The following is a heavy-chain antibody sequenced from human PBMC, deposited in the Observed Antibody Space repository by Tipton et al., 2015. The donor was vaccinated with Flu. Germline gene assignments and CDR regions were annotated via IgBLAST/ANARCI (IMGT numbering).Heavy chain of an antibody. Sequence: LRLSCTVSGDSISSRYYWAWIRQPPGKGLEWIGSVSRSGNTDYNPSLKSRVTISIDTSKNQFSLKMKSVTAADKAVYFCVRRDYSNYVSDPKSWFDPWGQGTLVTVSS. J-gene: IGHJ5*02. CDR3: VRRDYSNYVSDPKSWFDP. V-gene: IGHV4-38-2*02. D-gene: IGHD4-11*01. CDR1: GDSISSRYY. CDR2: VSRSGNT.